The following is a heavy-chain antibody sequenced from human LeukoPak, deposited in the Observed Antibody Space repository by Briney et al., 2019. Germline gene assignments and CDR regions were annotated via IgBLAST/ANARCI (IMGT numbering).Heavy chain of an antibody. CDR2: ISSGGGYI. CDR1: GFIFSSYN. Sequence: PGGSLSLSCAASGFIFSSYNMNWVRQAPGKGLEWVSSISSGGGYIYYADSLEGRFTISRDNAKNSLYLHMNSLRAEDTAVYYCAREPPDYGDYTDYWGQGTLVTVSS. CDR3: AREPPDYGDYTDY. V-gene: IGHV3-21*01. J-gene: IGHJ4*02. D-gene: IGHD4-17*01.